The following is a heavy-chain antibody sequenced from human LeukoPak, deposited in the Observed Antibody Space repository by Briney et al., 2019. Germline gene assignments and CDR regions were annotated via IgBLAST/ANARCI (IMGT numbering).Heavy chain of an antibody. CDR1: GGSISSYY. D-gene: IGHD2-2*01. V-gene: IGHV4-59*01. CDR2: VYYSGST. J-gene: IGHJ6*03. CDR3: ARDTYYCSSTSCPYYYYYYMDV. Sequence: SETLSLTCTVSGGSISSYYWSWIRQPPGKGLEWIGYVYYSGSTNYNPSLKSRVTISVDTSKNQFSLKLSSVTAADTAVYYCARDTYYCSSTSCPYYYYYYMDVWGKGTTVTVSS.